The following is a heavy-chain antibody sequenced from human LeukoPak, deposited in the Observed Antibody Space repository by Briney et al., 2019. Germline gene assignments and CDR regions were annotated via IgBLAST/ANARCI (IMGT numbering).Heavy chain of an antibody. D-gene: IGHD3-10*01. CDR3: ARSAGITMVRELIGAFEY. J-gene: IGHJ4*02. Sequence: PGRSLRLSCAASGFTFSSYGMHWVRQAPGKGLEWVAVIWYDGSNKYYADSVKGRFTISRDNSKNTLYLQMNSLRAEDTAVYYCARSAGITMVRELIGAFEYWGQGTLVTVSS. V-gene: IGHV3-33*01. CDR1: GFTFSSYG. CDR2: IWYDGSNK.